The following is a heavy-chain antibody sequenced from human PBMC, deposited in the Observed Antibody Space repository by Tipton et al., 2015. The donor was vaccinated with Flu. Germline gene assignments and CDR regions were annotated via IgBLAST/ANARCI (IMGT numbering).Heavy chain of an antibody. D-gene: IGHD3-10*01. J-gene: IGHJ6*02. CDR2: ISSSSSYI. V-gene: IGHV3-21*01. CDR3: ARDQPEVYYYGSGRGVPASVLYYYYGMDV. Sequence: SLRLSCAASGFTFSSYSTNWVRQAPGKGLEWVSSISSSSSYIYYADSVKGRFTISRDNAKNSLYLQMNSLRAEGTAVYYCARDQPEVYYYGSGRGVPASVLYYYYGMDVWGQGTTVTVSS. CDR1: GFTFSSYS.